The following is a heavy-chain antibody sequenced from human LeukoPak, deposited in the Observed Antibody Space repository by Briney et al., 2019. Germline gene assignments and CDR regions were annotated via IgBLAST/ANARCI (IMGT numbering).Heavy chain of an antibody. J-gene: IGHJ4*02. D-gene: IGHD2-15*01. CDR2: INRSGST. CDR1: GGSFSGYY. V-gene: IGHV4-34*01. Sequence: SETLSLTCAVYGGSFSGYYWSWIRQPPGKGLEWIGEINRSGSTNYNPSLKSRVTISVDTSKNQFSLKLSSVTAADTAVYYCAREGYCSGGSCPKPLDYWGQGTLVTVSS. CDR3: AREGYCSGGSCPKPLDY.